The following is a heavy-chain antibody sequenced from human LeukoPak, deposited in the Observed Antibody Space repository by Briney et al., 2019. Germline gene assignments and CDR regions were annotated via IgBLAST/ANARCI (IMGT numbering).Heavy chain of an antibody. CDR1: GFTFSSHA. V-gene: IGHV3-23*05. Sequence: GGSLRLSCAASGFTFSSHAMTWVRQAPGKGLEWVSGISRTGSDTYYADSVKGRFIISRDNSKGTMSLQMNSLRAEDTATYYCARRQVGYTFGSPDCWGQGTLVTVSS. J-gene: IGHJ4*02. CDR2: ISRTGSDT. CDR3: ARRQVGYTFGSPDC. D-gene: IGHD5-18*01.